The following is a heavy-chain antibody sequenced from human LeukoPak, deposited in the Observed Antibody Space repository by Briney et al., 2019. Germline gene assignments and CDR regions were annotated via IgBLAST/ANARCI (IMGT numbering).Heavy chain of an antibody. Sequence: KTGGSLRLSCAASGFTFSSYWIHWVRQAPERVLVWVSRINSDESSTSYADSVKGRFTISRDNAKNTLYLQMNSLSAEDTAVYYCARGGVRYFNAMDVWGKGTTVTVSS. V-gene: IGHV3-74*01. CDR1: GFTFSSYW. J-gene: IGHJ6*04. CDR2: INSDESST. CDR3: ARGGVRYFNAMDV. D-gene: IGHD3-9*01.